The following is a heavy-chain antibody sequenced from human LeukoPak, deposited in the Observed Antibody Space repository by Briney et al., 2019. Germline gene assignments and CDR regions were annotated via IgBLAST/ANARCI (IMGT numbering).Heavy chain of an antibody. Sequence: HPGGSLGLSCAASGFTFSSYAMSWVRQAPGKGLEWVSAISGSGGSTYYADSVKGRFTISRDNSKNTLYLQMNSLRAEDTAVYYCAKVDYSTYYYYGMDVWGQGTTVTVSS. CDR3: AKVDYSTYYYYGMDV. J-gene: IGHJ6*02. CDR1: GFTFSSYA. D-gene: IGHD4-11*01. CDR2: ISGSGGST. V-gene: IGHV3-23*01.